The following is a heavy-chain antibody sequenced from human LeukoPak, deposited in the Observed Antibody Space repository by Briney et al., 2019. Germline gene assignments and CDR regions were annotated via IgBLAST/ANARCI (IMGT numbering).Heavy chain of an antibody. CDR3: ARVPPGWMATISGYWFDP. J-gene: IGHJ5*02. CDR2: MNPNSGNT. CDR1: GGTFSSYA. Sequence: ASVKVSCKASGGTFSSYAISWVRQAPGRGLEWMGWMNPNSGNTGYAQRFQGRVTMTRNTSISTAYMELSSLRSEDTAVYYCARVPPGWMATISGYWFDPWGQGTLVTVSS. D-gene: IGHD5-24*01. V-gene: IGHV1-8*02.